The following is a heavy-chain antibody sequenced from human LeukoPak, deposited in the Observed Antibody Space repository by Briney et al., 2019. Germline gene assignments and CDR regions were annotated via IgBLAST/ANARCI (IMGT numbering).Heavy chain of an antibody. CDR3: ARDRHKYHYDGSGYPPY. Sequence: GGSLRLSCAASGFTFSSYSMMWVRQAPGKGREWVSYISSSSTTIYYADSVKGRFTISRDNAKNSVYLQMNSLRAEDAAVYYCARDRHKYHYDGSGYPPYWGQGTLVTVSS. V-gene: IGHV3-48*01. D-gene: IGHD3-22*01. CDR1: GFTFSSYS. J-gene: IGHJ4*02. CDR2: ISSSSTTI.